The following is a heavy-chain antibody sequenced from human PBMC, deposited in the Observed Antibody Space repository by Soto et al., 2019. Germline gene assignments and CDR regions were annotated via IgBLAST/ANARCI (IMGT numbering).Heavy chain of an antibody. D-gene: IGHD2-21*02. Sequence: QVQLVQSGAEEKKPGASVKVSCKASGYTFTSYAMHWVRQAPGQRLEWMGWINAGNGNTKYSQKFQGRVTITRDTSASTAYMELSSLRSEDTAVYHCARGIVVVTALDYWGQGTLVTVSS. CDR3: ARGIVVVTALDY. J-gene: IGHJ4*02. V-gene: IGHV1-3*05. CDR2: INAGNGNT. CDR1: GYTFTSYA.